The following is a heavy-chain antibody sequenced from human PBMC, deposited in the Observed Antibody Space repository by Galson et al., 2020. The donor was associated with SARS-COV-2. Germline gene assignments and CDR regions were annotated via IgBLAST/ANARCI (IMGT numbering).Heavy chain of an antibody. Sequence: GESLKISCRGSGFSFSNYWMNWVRQAPGKGLEWVANIKQDGSEKFYVESVKGRFTVSGDNTQNSLYLQMNNLRVEDTAVYFCARGSIYYDFWSGRAEYFQHWGQGTLVTLSS. D-gene: IGHD3-3*01. V-gene: IGHV3-7*01. CDR1: GFSFSNYW. CDR2: IKQDGSEK. CDR3: ARGSIYYDFWSGRAEYFQH. J-gene: IGHJ1*01.